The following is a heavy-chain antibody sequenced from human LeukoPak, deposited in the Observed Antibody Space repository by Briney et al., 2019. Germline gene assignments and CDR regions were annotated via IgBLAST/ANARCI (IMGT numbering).Heavy chain of an antibody. CDR2: INHSGST. CDR1: GGSFSGYY. V-gene: IGHV4-34*01. CDR3: ARQVAVH. Sequence: SETLSLTCAVYGGSFSGYYWSWIRQPPGKGLGWIGEINHSGSTNYNPSLKSRVTISVDTSKNQFSLKLSSVTAADTAVYYCARQVAVHWGQGTLVTVSS. J-gene: IGHJ4*02.